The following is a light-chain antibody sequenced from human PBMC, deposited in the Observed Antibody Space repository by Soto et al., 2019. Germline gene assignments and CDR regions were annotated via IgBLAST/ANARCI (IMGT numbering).Light chain of an antibody. J-gene: IGKJ3*01. CDR3: QQYNNWPTFT. V-gene: IGKV3-15*01. Sequence: EIVMTQSPATLSVSPGDRATLYCRASQSVRSNLAWYQQKPGQAPRLVIYGVSTRATGIPVRFSGSGSGTEFTLTIGSLQSEDFAVYYCQQYNNWPTFTFGPGTKVDIK. CDR2: GVS. CDR1: QSVRSN.